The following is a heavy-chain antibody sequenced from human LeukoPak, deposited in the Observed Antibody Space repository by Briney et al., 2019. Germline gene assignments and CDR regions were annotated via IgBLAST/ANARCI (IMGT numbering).Heavy chain of an antibody. CDR1: GFTFSSYS. CDR3: ARDSSYGDYYYYYGMDV. V-gene: IGHV3-21*01. CDR2: ISSSSSYI. D-gene: IGHD4-17*01. Sequence: GGSLRLSCAASGFTFSSYSMNWVRQAPGEGLEWVSSISSSSSYIYYADSVKGRFTISRDNAKNSLYLQMNSLRAEDTAVYYCARDSSYGDYYYYYGMDVWGQGTTVTVSS. J-gene: IGHJ6*02.